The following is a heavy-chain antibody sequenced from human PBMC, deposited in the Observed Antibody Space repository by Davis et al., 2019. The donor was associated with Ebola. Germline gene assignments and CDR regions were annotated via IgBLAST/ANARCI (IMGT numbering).Heavy chain of an antibody. CDR1: GFTFSGSA. J-gene: IGHJ6*02. D-gene: IGHD2-15*01. Sequence: GESLKISCAASGFTFSGSAMHWVRQASGKGLEWVGRIRSKANSYATAYAASVKGRFTISRDDSKNTAYLQMNSLKTEDTAVYYCTRAYCSGGSCYRPTRYYYGMDVWGQGTTVTVSS. CDR3: TRAYCSGGSCYRPTRYYYGMDV. CDR2: IRSKANSYAT. V-gene: IGHV3-73*01.